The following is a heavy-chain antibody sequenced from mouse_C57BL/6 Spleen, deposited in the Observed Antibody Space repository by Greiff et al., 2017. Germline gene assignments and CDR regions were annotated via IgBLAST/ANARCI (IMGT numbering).Heavy chain of an antibody. CDR1: GYSITSGYY. V-gene: IGHV3-6*01. CDR3: ASISYYGSPYYVDY. CDR2: ISYDGSN. D-gene: IGHD1-1*01. Sequence: EVKLQESGPGLVKPSQSLSLTCSVTGYSITSGYYWNWIRQFPGNKLEWMGYISYDGSNNYNPSLKNRISITRDTSKNQFFLKLNSVTTEYTATYYCASISYYGSPYYVDYWGQGTTLTVSS. J-gene: IGHJ2*01.